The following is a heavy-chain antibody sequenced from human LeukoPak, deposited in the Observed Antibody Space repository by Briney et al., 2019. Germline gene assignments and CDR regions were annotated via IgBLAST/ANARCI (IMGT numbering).Heavy chain of an antibody. V-gene: IGHV1-18*01. CDR1: GYTFTSYG. CDR3: ARAVDTAMMGNFDP. CDR2: ISAYNGNT. D-gene: IGHD5-18*01. Sequence: ASVTVSFKASGYTFTSYGISWVRQAPGQGGEGMGWISAYNGNTNYAQKLQRRVTMTTDTSTSTAYMELRSLRSDDTAVYYCARAVDTAMMGNFDPWGQGTLVTVSS. J-gene: IGHJ5*02.